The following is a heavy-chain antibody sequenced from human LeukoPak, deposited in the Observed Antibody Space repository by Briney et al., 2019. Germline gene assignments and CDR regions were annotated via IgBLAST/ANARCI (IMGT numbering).Heavy chain of an antibody. D-gene: IGHD3-10*01. J-gene: IGHJ4*02. Sequence: SETLSLTCAVSGGSISSNDWWSWVRQPPGKGLEWIGEIYHSGSTNYNPSLKSRVTISVDKSKNQFSLELTSVTAADTAVYYCARYGSGSYIDYWGQGTLVTVSS. CDR3: ARYGSGSYIDY. CDR2: IYHSGST. CDR1: GGSISSNDW. V-gene: IGHV4-4*02.